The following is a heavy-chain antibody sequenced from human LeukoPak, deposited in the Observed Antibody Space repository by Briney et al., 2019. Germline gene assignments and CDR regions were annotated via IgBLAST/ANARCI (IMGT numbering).Heavy chain of an antibody. CDR1: GFTFRNYD. D-gene: IGHD3-3*01. V-gene: IGHV3-30*18. Sequence: GGSLRLSCAASGFTFRNYDMHWVRQAPGKGLQRVAVISYDGSKKYYVDSVKGRFTISRDSSKNTLYLQMNSLRTEDTAIYYCAKDRAAHYDFWSGYQMDVWGRGSTVTVSS. CDR3: AKDRAAHYDFWSGYQMDV. J-gene: IGHJ6*02. CDR2: ISYDGSKK.